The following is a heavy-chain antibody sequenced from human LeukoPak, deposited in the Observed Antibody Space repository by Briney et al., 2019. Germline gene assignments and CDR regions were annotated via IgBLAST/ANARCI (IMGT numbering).Heavy chain of an antibody. J-gene: IGHJ4*02. D-gene: IGHD3-22*01. CDR3: ARGGHYYDSSGYLDY. Sequence: ASVKVSCKASGYTLTSYAMHWVRQAPGQGLEWMGWISAYNGNTNYAQKLQGRVTMTTDTSTSTAYMELRSLRSDDTAVYYCARGGHYYDSSGYLDYWGQGTLVTVSS. V-gene: IGHV1-18*04. CDR1: GYTLTSYA. CDR2: ISAYNGNT.